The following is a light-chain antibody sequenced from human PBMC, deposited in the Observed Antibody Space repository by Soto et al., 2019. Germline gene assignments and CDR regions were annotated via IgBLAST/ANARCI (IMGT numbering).Light chain of an antibody. V-gene: IGKV3-20*01. CDR3: QQYGSSPQT. J-gene: IGKJ1*01. CDR1: QTISSNY. Sequence: EIELTRSPGTLSLSPGERATLSCRATQTISSNYLAWYRQKPGQAPKLLIHGASTRATVIPDRFSGSGAGTDFTLTISRLEPEYFAVYYCQQYGSSPQTFGQGTKVDIK. CDR2: GAS.